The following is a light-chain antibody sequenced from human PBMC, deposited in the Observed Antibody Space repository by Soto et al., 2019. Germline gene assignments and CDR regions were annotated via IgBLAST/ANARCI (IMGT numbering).Light chain of an antibody. CDR3: QSYDNSLSVYV. J-gene: IGLJ1*01. CDR1: SSNIGAHYD. Sequence: QSVLTQPPSASGAPGQRVVISCSGSSSNIGAHYDVHWYQQLPGTAPKLLIYGNSNRPSGVPDRFSGSKSGTSASLAITGLQAEDEADYYCQSYDNSLSVYVFGTGTKLTVL. V-gene: IGLV1-40*01. CDR2: GNS.